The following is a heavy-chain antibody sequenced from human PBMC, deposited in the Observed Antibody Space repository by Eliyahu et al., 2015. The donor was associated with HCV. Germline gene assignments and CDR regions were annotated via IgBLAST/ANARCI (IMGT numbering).Heavy chain of an antibody. CDR3: TTGAPGGFDYYLDV. CDR2: IKSKTDGGTT. J-gene: IGHJ6*03. D-gene: IGHD3-10*01. CDR1: GFXFXXAW. Sequence: EVQLVESGGGLVKPGGSLRLSCAAXGFXFXXAWMSWVRQAPGRGVGWSGRIKSKTDGGTTDYAAPVKGRFTISRDDSKSTLYLQMNSLKTEDTAVYYCTTGAPGGFDYYLDVWGQGTTVTVSS. V-gene: IGHV3-15*01.